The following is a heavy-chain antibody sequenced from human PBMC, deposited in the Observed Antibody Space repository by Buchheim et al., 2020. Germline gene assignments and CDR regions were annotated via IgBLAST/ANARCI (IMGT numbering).Heavy chain of an antibody. CDR2: IWYDGTNR. J-gene: IGHJ4*02. D-gene: IGHD6-19*01. CDR3: GGSSDY. Sequence: QVQLVESGGGVVQPGRSLRLSCAASGFNFSNYAMHWVRQAPGKGLEWVAVIWYDGTNRYYADSVKGRFTISRDNYKSSLYLQMNSLRAEDTAVYYCGGSSDYWGQGTL. V-gene: IGHV3-33*01. CDR1: GFNFSNYA.